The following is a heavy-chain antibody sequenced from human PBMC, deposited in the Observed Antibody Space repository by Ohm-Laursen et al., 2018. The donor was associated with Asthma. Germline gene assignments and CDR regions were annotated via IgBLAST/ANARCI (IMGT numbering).Heavy chain of an antibody. V-gene: IGHV3-21*01. CDR1: GYTFRRYS. D-gene: IGHD1-26*01. CDR3: ARIGPEWELPGREYSVPH. J-gene: IGHJ1*01. Sequence: GSLRLSCAASGYTFRRYSIHWVRQAPGKGLEWVASISTASTFIYYADSVRGRFTTSRDNANDLVYLQMHDLRAEDTALYYCARIGPEWELPGREYSVPHWGQGTLVTVSS. CDR2: ISTASTFI.